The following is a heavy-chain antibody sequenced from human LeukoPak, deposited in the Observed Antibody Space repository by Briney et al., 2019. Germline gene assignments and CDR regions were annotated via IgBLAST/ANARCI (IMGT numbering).Heavy chain of an antibody. CDR3: ARDEGATTDNFDY. V-gene: IGHV3-21*01. Sequence: GGSPRLSCAASGFTFSSYSMNWVRQAPGKGLEWVSSISSSSSYIYYADSVKGRFTISRDNAKNSLYLQMNSLRAEDTAVYYCARDEGATTDNFDYWGQGTLVTVSS. CDR1: GFTFSSYS. J-gene: IGHJ4*02. D-gene: IGHD1-26*01. CDR2: ISSSSSYI.